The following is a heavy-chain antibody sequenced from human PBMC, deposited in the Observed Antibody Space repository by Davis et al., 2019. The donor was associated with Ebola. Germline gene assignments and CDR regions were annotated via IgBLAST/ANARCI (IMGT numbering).Heavy chain of an antibody. V-gene: IGHV3-74*01. CDR1: GFTFSSYW. CDR2: INSDGSST. CDR3: ARVTKYYDILTGIDY. Sequence: GESLKISCAASGFTFSSYWMHWVRQAPGKGLVWVSRINSDGSSTSYADSVKGRFTISRDNAKNTLYLQMNSLRAEDTAVYYCARVTKYYDILTGIDYWGQGTLVTVSS. J-gene: IGHJ4*02. D-gene: IGHD3-9*01.